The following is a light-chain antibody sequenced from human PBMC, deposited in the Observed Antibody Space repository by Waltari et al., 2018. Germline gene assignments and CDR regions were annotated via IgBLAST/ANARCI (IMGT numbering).Light chain of an antibody. CDR3: ASWDDSLNGPV. Sequence: QYVLTQPPSTPGTPGQRAIISCSGSISSIGITTVNWYQQPAGTAPTVLIYRNNQRPSGVPDRFSGSKSGTSASLAISGLQSADEATYYCASWDDSLNGPVFGGGTKLTVL. CDR1: ISSIGITT. V-gene: IGLV1-44*01. CDR2: RNN. J-gene: IGLJ3*02.